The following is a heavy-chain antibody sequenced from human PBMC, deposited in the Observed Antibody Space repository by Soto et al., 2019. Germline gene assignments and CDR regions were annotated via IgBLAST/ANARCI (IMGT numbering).Heavy chain of an antibody. Sequence: GGSLRLSCAASGFTFSSYGMHWVRQAPGKGLEWVAVISYDGSNKYYADSVKGRFTISRDNSKNTLYLQMNSLRAEDTAVYYCAKDGPPREYYDFWSGYYAASYYYYGIDVWGQGTTVTVSS. J-gene: IGHJ6*02. CDR3: AKDGPPREYYDFWSGYYAASYYYYGIDV. CDR2: ISYDGSNK. V-gene: IGHV3-30*18. D-gene: IGHD3-3*01. CDR1: GFTFSSYG.